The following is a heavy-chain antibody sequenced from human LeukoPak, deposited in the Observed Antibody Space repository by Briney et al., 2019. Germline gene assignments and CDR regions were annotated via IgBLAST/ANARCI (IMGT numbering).Heavy chain of an antibody. CDR3: ARRNTEVPDTPPLNAFDV. D-gene: IGHD2-15*01. Sequence: SETLSLTCSVSGGSMRTPSHYWDWIRQSPGKGLEWIGSMFYSGSTYFNPSLRSRVTISGDTSTNQISLSLTSLTAADTAVYYCARRNTEVPDTPPLNAFDVWGQGAMVIVSS. CDR1: GGSMRTPSHY. V-gene: IGHV4-39*01. CDR2: MFYSGST. J-gene: IGHJ3*01.